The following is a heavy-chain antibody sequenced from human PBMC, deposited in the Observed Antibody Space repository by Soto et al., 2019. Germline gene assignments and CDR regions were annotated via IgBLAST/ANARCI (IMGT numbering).Heavy chain of an antibody. J-gene: IGHJ5*02. CDR2: INHVGNT. CDR1: DGSFSGYY. D-gene: IGHD6-13*01. CDR3: ASGIRGVGAAGAVAWFDP. V-gene: IGHV4-34*01. Sequence: SETLSLTCAVSDGSFSGYYLSWIRQPPGKGLEWIGEINHVGNTSYNPSLKSRVTISVDPSKKQFSLNLSSVTAADTAVYYCASGIRGVGAAGAVAWFDPWGQGTLVT.